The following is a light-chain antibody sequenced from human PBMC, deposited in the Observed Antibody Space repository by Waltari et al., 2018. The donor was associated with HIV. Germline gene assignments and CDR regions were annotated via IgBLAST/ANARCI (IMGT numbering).Light chain of an antibody. J-gene: IGLJ3*02. CDR1: SSNIGSNS. V-gene: IGLV1-47*01. CDR3: AAYDDNLPGWM. CDR2: RNE. Sequence: QSVLTQPPSASGTPGQRVTISCSGSSSNIGSNSVFWYQQFPGTAPKVLIYRNEQRPSGVPGRFSASRSGTSASLVISGLRSEDEADYYCAAYDDNLPGWMFGGGTKLTAL.